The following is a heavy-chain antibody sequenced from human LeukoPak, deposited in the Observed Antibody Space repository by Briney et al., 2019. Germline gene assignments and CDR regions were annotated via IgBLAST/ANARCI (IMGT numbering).Heavy chain of an antibody. CDR2: INPASGGT. CDR1: GYTFNDNY. Sequence: GASVKVSCETFGYTFNDNYIHWVRQAPGQRLEWMGWINPASGGTNYVQKFQGRVTMTRDASIRTAYMELSRLTSDDTAVYYCARERRGNWNQDFDYWGQGTLVPVSA. CDR3: ARERRGNWNQDFDY. V-gene: IGHV1-2*02. J-gene: IGHJ4*02. D-gene: IGHD1-1*01.